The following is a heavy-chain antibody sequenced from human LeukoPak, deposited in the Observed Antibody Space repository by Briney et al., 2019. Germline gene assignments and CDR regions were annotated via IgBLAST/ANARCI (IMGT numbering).Heavy chain of an antibody. CDR3: ARGNYGDYDPYYFDY. J-gene: IGHJ4*02. Sequence: PGGSLRLSCAASGNYWMHWVRQAPGKGLEWVAVISYDGSNKYYADSVKGRFTISRDNSKNTLYLQMNSLRAEDTAVYYCARGNYGDYDPYYFDYWGQGTLVTVSS. D-gene: IGHD4-17*01. CDR2: ISYDGSNK. CDR1: GNYW. V-gene: IGHV3-30-3*01.